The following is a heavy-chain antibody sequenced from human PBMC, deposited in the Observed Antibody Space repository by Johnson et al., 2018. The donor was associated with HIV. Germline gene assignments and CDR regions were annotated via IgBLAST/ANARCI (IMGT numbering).Heavy chain of an antibody. J-gene: IGHJ3*02. Sequence: QVQLVESGGGVVQPGRSLRLSCAASGFTFSSYAMHWVRQAPGRGLEWVAFIRYDGSNKYYVDSVKGRFTISRDNAKNALYLQLNSLKPEDTAVYYCAKDERQLGGWSHAFDIWGQGTVLTVSS. CDR2: IRYDGSNK. D-gene: IGHD7-27*01. V-gene: IGHV3-30*02. CDR1: GFTFSSYA. CDR3: AKDERQLGGWSHAFDI.